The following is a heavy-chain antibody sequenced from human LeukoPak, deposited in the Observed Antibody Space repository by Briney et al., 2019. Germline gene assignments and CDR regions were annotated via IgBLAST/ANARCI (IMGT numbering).Heavy chain of an antibody. CDR1: GYSFTSYW. D-gene: IGHD2-15*01. CDR3: ARHGFGSRGYYYYYYYMDV. V-gene: IGHV5-51*01. CDR2: IYSGDSDT. J-gene: IGHJ6*03. Sequence: GESLKMSCKGSGYSFTSYWIGWVRQMPGKGLECMGIIYSGDSDTRYSPSFQGQVTISADKSISTAYLQWSSLKASDTAMYYCARHGFGSRGYYYYYYYMDVWGKGTTVTVSS.